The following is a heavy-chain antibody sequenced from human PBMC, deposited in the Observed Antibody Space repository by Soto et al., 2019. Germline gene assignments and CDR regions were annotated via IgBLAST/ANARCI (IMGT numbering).Heavy chain of an antibody. Sequence: ASVKVSCKASGYTFTSYGISWVRQAPGQGLEWMGWISAYNGNTNYAQKLQGRVTMTTDTSTSTAYMELRSLRSDDTAVYYCARGRVCVGHYCSSSWPYYDYWGQGTLVTVSS. CDR1: GYTFTSYG. D-gene: IGHD6-13*01. CDR3: ARGRVCVGHYCSSSWPYYDY. CDR2: ISAYNGNT. J-gene: IGHJ4*02. V-gene: IGHV1-18*01.